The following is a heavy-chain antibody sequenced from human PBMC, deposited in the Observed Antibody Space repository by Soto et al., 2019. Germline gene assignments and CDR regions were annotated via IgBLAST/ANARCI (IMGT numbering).Heavy chain of an antibody. D-gene: IGHD2-2*01. V-gene: IGHV4-39*01. CDR2: IYYSGST. Sequence: SETLSLTCTVSGGSITSSSYYWGWIRQPPGKGLEWIGSIYYSGSTYYNPSIKSRVTISVVTSKSQFSLKLNSVTASDTYVSFGPRAPTACLGAF. CDR3: PRAPTACLGAF. CDR1: GGSITSSSYY. J-gene: IGHJ3*01.